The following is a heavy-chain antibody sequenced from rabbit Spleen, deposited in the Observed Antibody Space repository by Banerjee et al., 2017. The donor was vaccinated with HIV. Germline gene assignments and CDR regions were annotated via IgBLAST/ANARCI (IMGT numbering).Heavy chain of an antibody. V-gene: IGHV1S45*01. CDR1: GIDFSSDSY. J-gene: IGHJ6*01. Sequence: QQQLEESGGGLVKPGGTLTLTCKASGIDFSSDSYMCWVRQAPGKGLEWIACIETDSSGFTYYASWAKGRFTISKTSSTTVTLQVTSLTAADTATYFCARDAGTSFSTYGMDLWGQGTLVTVS. CDR2: IETDSSGFT. CDR3: ARDAGTSFSTYGMDL. D-gene: IGHD8-1*01.